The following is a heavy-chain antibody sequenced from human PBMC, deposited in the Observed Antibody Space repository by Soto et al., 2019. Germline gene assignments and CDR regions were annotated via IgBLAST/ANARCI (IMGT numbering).Heavy chain of an antibody. CDR1: GGSLNSSSHY. Sequence: PSATRSLTCTVSGGSLNSSSHYWSWIRQPPGKGLEWIGYIHYFGSTKYNPSLESRVVISVDTSKNQFSLKVPSVTAADTAIYFCARGGSYVGFDSWGQGARVTVSS. D-gene: IGHD1-26*01. J-gene: IGHJ4*02. V-gene: IGHV4-61*01. CDR3: ARGGSYVGFDS. CDR2: IHYFGST.